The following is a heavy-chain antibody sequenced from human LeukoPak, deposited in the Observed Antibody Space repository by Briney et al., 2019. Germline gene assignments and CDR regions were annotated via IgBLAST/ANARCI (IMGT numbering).Heavy chain of an antibody. J-gene: IGHJ3*01. Sequence: SETLSLTCSVSGGSISSYYWSWIRQPPGKGLEWIGYIYSSVSTNYNPSLKSRVTISVDTSKNQFSLKLSSVTAAADTTVYYCARDISDASGSYFAFDVWGHGTMVTVSS. V-gene: IGHV4-59*01. CDR3: ARDISDASGSYFAFDV. CDR1: GGSISSYY. D-gene: IGHD3-10*01. CDR2: IYSSVST.